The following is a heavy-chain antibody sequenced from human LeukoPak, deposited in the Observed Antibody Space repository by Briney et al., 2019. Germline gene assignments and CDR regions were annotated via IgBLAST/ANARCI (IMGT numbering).Heavy chain of an antibody. Sequence: PGGSLRLSCAASGFTFSSYSMNWVRQAPGKGLEWVSSISSSSSYIYYADSVKGRFTISRDNAKNSLYLQMNSLRAEDTAVYYCARAGVVVVAATRGDYWGQGTLVTVSS. J-gene: IGHJ4*02. D-gene: IGHD2-15*01. CDR2: ISSSSSYI. V-gene: IGHV3-21*04. CDR1: GFTFSSYS. CDR3: ARAGVVVVAATRGDY.